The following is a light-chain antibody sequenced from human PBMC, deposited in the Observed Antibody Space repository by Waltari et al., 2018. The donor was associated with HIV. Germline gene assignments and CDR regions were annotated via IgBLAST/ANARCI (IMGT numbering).Light chain of an antibody. CDR1: QSVSSN. V-gene: IGKV3-15*01. CDR3: QQYDNWPPLT. CDR2: GAG. Sequence: EIMMTQSPATLSVSPGDRATLSCRASQSVSSNLAWYQQKPGQSPRLLIYGAGTRATGIPARFSGSGSGTEFTLTINSLQSEDFAVYYCQQYDNWPPLTFGGGTKVEIK. J-gene: IGKJ4*01.